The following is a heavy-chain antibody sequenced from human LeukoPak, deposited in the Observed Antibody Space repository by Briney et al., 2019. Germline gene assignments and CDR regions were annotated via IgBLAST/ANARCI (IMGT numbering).Heavy chain of an antibody. CDR1: GGSFSGNY. Sequence: SETLSLTCAVYGGSFSGNYWSWIRQPPGKGLEWIGEIHHSGSTYYNPSLKSRVTISVDTSKNQFSLKLSSVTAADTAVYYCARERDYYDSSGFLWGQGTLVTVSS. J-gene: IGHJ4*02. CDR2: IHHSGST. CDR3: ARERDYYDSSGFL. D-gene: IGHD3-22*01. V-gene: IGHV4-34*01.